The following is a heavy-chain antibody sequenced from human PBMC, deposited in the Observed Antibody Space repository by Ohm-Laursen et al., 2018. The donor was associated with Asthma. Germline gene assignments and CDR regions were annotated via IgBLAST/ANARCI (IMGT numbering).Heavy chain of an antibody. CDR1: GFSFSIYG. CDR2: ISHDGSHK. J-gene: IGHJ4*02. D-gene: IGHD2-21*01. V-gene: IGHV3-30*03. Sequence: SLRLSCSASGFSFSIYGIHWVRQAPGKGLEWVAVISHDGSHKYYGDSVKGRFTISRDNSKNTLYLQMNSLRAEDTAVYYCARDGMWWGQGALVTVSS. CDR3: ARDGMW.